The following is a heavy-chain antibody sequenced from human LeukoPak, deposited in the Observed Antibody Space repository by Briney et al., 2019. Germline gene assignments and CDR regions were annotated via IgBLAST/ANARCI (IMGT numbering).Heavy chain of an antibody. J-gene: IGHJ6*02. CDR3: AGQRYCTSTSCYYGVDV. D-gene: IGHD2-2*01. Sequence: PSETLSLTCTVSGGSMSSSSYYWGWIRQPPGKGLEWIGNIYYSGSTHYNPSLKSRVTISVDTSKNQFSLKLSSVTAADTAVYYCAGQRYCTSTSCYYGVDVWGQGTTVTVSS. CDR1: GGSMSSSSYY. V-gene: IGHV4-39*01. CDR2: IYYSGST.